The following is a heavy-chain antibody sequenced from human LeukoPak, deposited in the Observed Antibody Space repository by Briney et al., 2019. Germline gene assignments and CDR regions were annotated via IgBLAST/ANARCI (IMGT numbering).Heavy chain of an antibody. CDR3: ARDMVHSSGAFDS. D-gene: IGHD3-22*01. J-gene: IGHJ4*02. CDR2: INDVDTA. CDR1: GFTVSTNH. V-gene: IGHV3-53*01. Sequence: GGSLRLSCAVSGFTVSTNHMTWVRQAPGKGLEWVSAINDVDTAYYADTVRGRFTISRDSAKNTLYHQMKSLRADDTAVYYCARDMVHSSGAFDSWGQGTLVTVSS.